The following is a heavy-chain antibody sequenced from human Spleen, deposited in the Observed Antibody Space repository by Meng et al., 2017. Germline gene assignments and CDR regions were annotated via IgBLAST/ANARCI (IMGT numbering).Heavy chain of an antibody. CDR3: VKDGTVGLKPFFFAS. Sequence: EVQLLESGGGLVQPGGSLRLSCAASEFRFSSYVMSWVRQTPGKGLEWVAGISAGGDKTYYADSVEGRFSVSRDNSHDTLFLLMNNLRAEDTAVYFCVKDGTVGLKPFFFASWGQGTLVTVSS. V-gene: IGHV3-23*01. CDR1: EFRFSSYV. J-gene: IGHJ4*02. CDR2: ISAGGDKT. D-gene: IGHD4-23*01.